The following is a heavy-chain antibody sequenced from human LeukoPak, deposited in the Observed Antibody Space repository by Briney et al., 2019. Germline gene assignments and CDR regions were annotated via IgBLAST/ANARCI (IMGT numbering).Heavy chain of an antibody. V-gene: IGHV4-59*01. J-gene: IGHJ3*02. CDR2: SYYSGST. CDR3: ARGSVTAGPDAFDI. Sequence: SETLSLTRTDPGGAISSYYCSWLRQPPGKGLDRTGSSYYSGSTNYNPSLKRQVTISVYTSKNQLSLKLSSVTAADTAVYYCARGSVTAGPDAFDIWGQGTMVTVSS. CDR1: GGAISSYY. D-gene: IGHD2-21*02.